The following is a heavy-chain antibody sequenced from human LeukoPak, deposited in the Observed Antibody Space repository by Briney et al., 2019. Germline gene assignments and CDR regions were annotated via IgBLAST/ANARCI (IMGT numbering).Heavy chain of an antibody. CDR3: ARRTCSGGTCYPLDS. CDR1: GFTFNTYG. Sequence: GGSLRLSCAASGFTFNTYGMHWVRQAPGKALEWVSAITHSGTNTYYADSVKGRFTISRDNSKNTLYLQMTSLRAEDTALYYCARRTCSGGTCYPLDSWGQGALVTVSS. V-gene: IGHV3-23*01. J-gene: IGHJ4*02. D-gene: IGHD2-15*01. CDR2: ITHSGTNT.